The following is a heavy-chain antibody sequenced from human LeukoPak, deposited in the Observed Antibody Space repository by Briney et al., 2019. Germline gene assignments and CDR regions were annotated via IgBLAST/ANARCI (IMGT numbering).Heavy chain of an antibody. CDR2: ISGSGGNT. Sequence: GGSLRLSCAASGFTFSSYAMSWVRQAPGKGLEWVSAISGSGGNTYYADSVKGRFTISRDNSKNTLYLQMNSLRAEDTAVYYCAKAAGGERWLQPDYWGQGTLVTVSS. V-gene: IGHV3-23*01. CDR1: GFTFSSYA. J-gene: IGHJ4*02. CDR3: AKAAGGERWLQPDY. D-gene: IGHD5-24*01.